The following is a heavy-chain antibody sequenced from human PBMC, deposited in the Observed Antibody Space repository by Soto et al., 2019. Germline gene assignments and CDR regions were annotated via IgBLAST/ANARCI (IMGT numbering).Heavy chain of an antibody. CDR1: AFTFSSYA. Sequence: QVQLVESGGGVVQPGRSLRLSSAASAFTFSSYAMHWVPQAPGKGLEWVAVISYDGSNKYYADSVKGRFTISSDNPKNSRYLQMNSLSAEDTAVYYCGRDHPYYYGSSGYYYLDYWGQGTLVTVSS. CDR2: ISYDGSNK. CDR3: GRDHPYYYGSSGYYYLDY. J-gene: IGHJ4*02. V-gene: IGHV3-30*04. D-gene: IGHD3-22*01.